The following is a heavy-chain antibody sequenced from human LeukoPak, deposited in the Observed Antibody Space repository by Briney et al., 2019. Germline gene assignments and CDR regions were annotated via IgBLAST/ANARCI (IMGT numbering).Heavy chain of an antibody. CDR3: ARKDDYGHHHGAFDI. CDR2: INHSGST. V-gene: IGHV4-34*01. CDR1: GGSFSGYY. D-gene: IGHD4-17*01. J-gene: IGHJ3*02. Sequence: SETLSLTCAVYGGSFSGYYWSWILQPPGKGLEWIGEINHSGSTNYNPSLKSRVTISVDTSKNQFSLKLSSVTAADTAVYYWARKDDYGHHHGAFDIWGQGTIVTVSS.